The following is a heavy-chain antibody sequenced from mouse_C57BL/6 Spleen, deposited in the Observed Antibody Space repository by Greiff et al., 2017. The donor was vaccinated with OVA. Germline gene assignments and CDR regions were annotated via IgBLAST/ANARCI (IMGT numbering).Heavy chain of an antibody. CDR2: ISGGGGNT. CDR1: GFTFSSYT. V-gene: IGHV5-9*01. Sequence: EVKLMESGGGLVKPGGSLKLSCAASGFTFSSYTMSWVRQTPEKRLEWVATISGGGGNTYYPDSVKGRFTMSRDNAKNTLYLQMSSLRSEDTALYYCARHDGSSGAMDYWGQGTSVTVSS. J-gene: IGHJ4*01. CDR3: ARHDGSSGAMDY. D-gene: IGHD1-1*01.